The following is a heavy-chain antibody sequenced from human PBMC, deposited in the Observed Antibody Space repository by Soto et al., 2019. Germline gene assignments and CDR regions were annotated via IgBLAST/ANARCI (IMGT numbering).Heavy chain of an antibody. V-gene: IGHV3-21*01. CDR1: GFTFSSYS. Sequence: GGSLRLSCAASGFTFSSYSMNWVRQAPGKGLEWVSSISSSSYIYYADSVKGRFTISRDNAKNSLYLQMNSLRAEDTAVYYCARGQSVRGVINPYYYGMDVWGQGTTVTVSS. CDR2: ISSSSYI. CDR3: ARGQSVRGVINPYYYGMDV. J-gene: IGHJ6*02. D-gene: IGHD3-10*01.